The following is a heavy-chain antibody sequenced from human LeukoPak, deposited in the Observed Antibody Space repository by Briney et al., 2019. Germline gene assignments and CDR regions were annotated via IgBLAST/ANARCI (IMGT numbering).Heavy chain of an antibody. J-gene: IGHJ6*03. CDR3: AGGFTMIVVAKGGYYYYMDV. CDR2: INHSGST. D-gene: IGHD3-22*01. V-gene: IGHV4-34*01. CDR1: GGSFSGYY. Sequence: SETLSLTCAVYGGSFSGYYWSWIRQPPGKGLEWIGEINHSGSTNYNPSLKSRVTISVDTSKNQFSLKLSSVTAADTAVYYCAGGFTMIVVAKGGYYYYMDVWGKGTTVTVSS.